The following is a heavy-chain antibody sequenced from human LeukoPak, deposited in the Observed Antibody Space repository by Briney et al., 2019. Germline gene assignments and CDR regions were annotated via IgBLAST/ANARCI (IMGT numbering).Heavy chain of an antibody. CDR1: GFTFNNAW. V-gene: IGHV3-15*01. Sequence: GGSLRLSCEASGFTFNNAWMTWVRQAPGKGLEWVGRIKRKTDGGTTDYAAPVKGRFTISRDDSKNTLYLQMNSLKTEDTAVYYCPTKSPIAVSAEIDYWGQEPLVTVSS. CDR3: PTKSPIAVSAEIDY. D-gene: IGHD6-19*01. J-gene: IGHJ4*02. CDR2: IKRKTDGGTT.